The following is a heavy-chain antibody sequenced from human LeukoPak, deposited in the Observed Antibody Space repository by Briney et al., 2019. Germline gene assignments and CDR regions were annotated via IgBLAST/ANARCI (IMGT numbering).Heavy chain of an antibody. CDR2: IKQDGSEK. D-gene: IGHD3-22*01. Sequence: GGSLRLSCAASGFTFSSYWMSWVRQAPGKGLEWVANIKQDGSEKYYVGSVKGRFTISRDNAKNSLYLQMNSLRAEDTAVYYCARVASYDSSGPLLDYWGQGTLVTVSS. CDR1: GFTFSSYW. V-gene: IGHV3-7*03. J-gene: IGHJ4*02. CDR3: ARVASYDSSGPLLDY.